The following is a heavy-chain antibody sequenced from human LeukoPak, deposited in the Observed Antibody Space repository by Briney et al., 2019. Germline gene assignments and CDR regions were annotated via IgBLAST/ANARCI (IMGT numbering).Heavy chain of an antibody. Sequence: GGSLRLSCAASGFTFSSYGMHWVRQAPGKGLEWVAVIWYDGSNKYYADSVKGRFTISRDNSKNTLYLQMNSLRAEDTAVYYCAKLSYDSSGYPYYYYGMDVWGQGTTVTVSS. CDR2: IWYDGSNK. CDR1: GFTFSSYG. D-gene: IGHD3-22*01. V-gene: IGHV3-33*06. CDR3: AKLSYDSSGYPYYYYGMDV. J-gene: IGHJ6*02.